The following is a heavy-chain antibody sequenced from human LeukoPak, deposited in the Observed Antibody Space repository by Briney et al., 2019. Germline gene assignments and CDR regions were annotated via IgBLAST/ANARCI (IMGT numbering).Heavy chain of an antibody. J-gene: IGHJ6*02. CDR3: ASYYYDSHPEESRYYGMDV. Sequence: PGGSLRLSCAASGFTFSSYWMSWVRQAPGKGLEWVANIKQDGSEKYYVDSVKGRFTISRDNAKNSLYLQMNSLRAEDTAVYYCASYYYDSHPEESRYYGMDVWGQGTTVTVS. CDR1: GFTFSSYW. CDR2: IKQDGSEK. D-gene: IGHD3-22*01. V-gene: IGHV3-7*01.